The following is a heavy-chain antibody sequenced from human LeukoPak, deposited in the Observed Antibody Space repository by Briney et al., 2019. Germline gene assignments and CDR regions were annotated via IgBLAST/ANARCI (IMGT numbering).Heavy chain of an antibody. D-gene: IGHD3-16*02. J-gene: IGHJ4*02. CDR2: ISGSGANT. Sequence: PGGSLRLSCAASGFTFSTYAMSWVRQAPGKGLEWVSTISGSGANTYYADSVRGRFTISRDNSKNTLYLHMSSLRAEDTAVYYCAKESAGYTNPYYFDYWGQGTLVTVSS. CDR1: GFTFSTYA. V-gene: IGHV3-23*01. CDR3: AKESAGYTNPYYFDY.